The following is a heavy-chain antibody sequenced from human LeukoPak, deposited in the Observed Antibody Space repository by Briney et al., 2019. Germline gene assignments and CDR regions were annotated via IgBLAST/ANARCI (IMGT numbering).Heavy chain of an antibody. CDR1: GYTFTGYY. CDR2: INPNSGGT. Sequence: ASVKVSCKASGYTFTGYYMHWVRQAPGQGLEWMGWINPNSGGTNYAQKFQGRVTMTRDTSISTAYMGLSRLRSDDTAVYYCARSIANYYYDSDWGQGTLVTVSS. D-gene: IGHD3-22*01. J-gene: IGHJ4*02. CDR3: ARSIANYYYDSD. V-gene: IGHV1-2*02.